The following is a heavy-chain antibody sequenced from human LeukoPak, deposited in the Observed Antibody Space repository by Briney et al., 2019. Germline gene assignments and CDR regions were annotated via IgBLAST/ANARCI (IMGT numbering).Heavy chain of an antibody. J-gene: IGHJ3*01. CDR2: ISYTGGEI. D-gene: IGHD1-14*01. V-gene: IGHV4-59*08. Sequence: PSETLSLTCTVSGGSLNSYYWSWIRQPPGKRLEWIGYISYTGGEINYNPSLKSRLTLSGDASKHQFSLILVSDPRAHAAIYYFARQPGGTAAFDVWAQGTMVTVSS. CDR3: ARQPGGTAAFDV. CDR1: GGSLNSYY.